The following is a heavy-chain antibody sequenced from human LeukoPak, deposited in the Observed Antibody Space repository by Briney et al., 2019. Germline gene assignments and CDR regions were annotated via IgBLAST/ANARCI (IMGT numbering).Heavy chain of an antibody. Sequence: SETLSLTCTVSGGSISGYYWSWIRQPPGKGLEWIGYIYYSGSTNYNPSLKSRVTISVDTSKNQFSLKLSSVTAADTAVYYCARESRWLAQDAFDIWGQGTMVTVSS. CDR1: GGSISGYY. J-gene: IGHJ3*02. CDR3: ARESRWLAQDAFDI. V-gene: IGHV4-59*01. CDR2: IYYSGST. D-gene: IGHD6-19*01.